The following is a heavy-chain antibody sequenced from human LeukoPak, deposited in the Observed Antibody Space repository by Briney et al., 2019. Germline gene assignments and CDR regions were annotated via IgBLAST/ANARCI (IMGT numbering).Heavy chain of an antibody. D-gene: IGHD6-19*01. Sequence: PGGSLRLSCAASEFTFSSYAMSWVRQAPGKGLEWVSGISGSGGSTYYADSVKGRFTISRDNSKSTLYLQMNSLGAEDTAVYYCAKDGHSSGSSFDYWGQGTLVTVSS. V-gene: IGHV3-23*01. CDR2: ISGSGGST. CDR3: AKDGHSSGSSFDY. CDR1: EFTFSSYA. J-gene: IGHJ4*02.